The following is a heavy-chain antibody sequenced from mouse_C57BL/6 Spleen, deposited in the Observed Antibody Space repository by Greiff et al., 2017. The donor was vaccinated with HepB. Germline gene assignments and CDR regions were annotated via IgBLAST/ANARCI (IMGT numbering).Heavy chain of an antibody. J-gene: IGHJ1*03. D-gene: IGHD1-1*01. V-gene: IGHV5-16*01. CDR1: GFTFSDYY. CDR3: ARDQGEFITTVVANWYFDV. CDR2: INYDGSST. Sequence: EVNVVESEGGLVQPGSSMKLSCTASGFTFSDYYMAWVRQVPEKGLEWVANINYDGSSTYYLDSLKSRFIISRDNAKNILYLQMSSLKSEDTATYYCARDQGEFITTVVANWYFDVWGTGTTVTVSS.